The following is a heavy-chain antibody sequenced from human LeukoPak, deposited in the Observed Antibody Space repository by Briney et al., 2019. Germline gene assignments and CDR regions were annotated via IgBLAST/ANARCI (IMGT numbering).Heavy chain of an antibody. V-gene: IGHV4-34*01. Sequence: SETLSLTCAVYGGSFSGYYWSWIRQPPGKGLEWIGEINHSGSTNYNPSLKSRVTISVDTSKNEFSLRLSSVTAADTAVYYCARDWGVSARPGYMDVWGKGTTVTVSS. CDR3: ARDWGVSARPGYMDV. CDR1: GGSFSGYY. D-gene: IGHD6-6*01. J-gene: IGHJ6*03. CDR2: INHSGST.